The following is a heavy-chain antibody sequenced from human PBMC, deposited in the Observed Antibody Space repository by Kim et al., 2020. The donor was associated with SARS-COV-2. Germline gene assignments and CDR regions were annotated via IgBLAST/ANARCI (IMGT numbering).Heavy chain of an antibody. CDR1: GYTLTELS. V-gene: IGHV1-24*01. CDR2: FDPEDGET. Sequence: ASVKVSCKVSGYTLTELSMHWVRQAPGKGLEWMGGFDPEDGETIYAQKFQGRVTMTEDTSTDTAYMELSSLRSEDTAVYYCATDTARVLRYFDLLRGMDVWGQGTTVTVSS. D-gene: IGHD3-9*01. J-gene: IGHJ6*02. CDR3: ATDTARVLRYFDLLRGMDV.